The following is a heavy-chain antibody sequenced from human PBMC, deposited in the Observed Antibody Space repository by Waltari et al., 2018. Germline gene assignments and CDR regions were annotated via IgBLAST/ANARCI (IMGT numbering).Heavy chain of an antibody. J-gene: IGHJ4*02. V-gene: IGHV2-5*02. D-gene: IGHD3-22*01. CDR1: GFSLSTSGVC. CDR3: ARCKPYYYDSSGYYTD. Sequence: QITLKESGPTLVTPTQTLTLTCTFSGFSLSTSGVCVGWIRQPPGKALDWLALIYWDDDKRYSPSLKSRLTITKDTSKNQVVLTMTNMDPVDTATYYCARCKPYYYDSSGYYTDWGQGTLVTVSS. CDR2: IYWDDDK.